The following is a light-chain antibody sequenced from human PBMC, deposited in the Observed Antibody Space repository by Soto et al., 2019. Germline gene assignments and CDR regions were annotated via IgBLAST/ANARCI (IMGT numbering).Light chain of an antibody. V-gene: IGKV3-11*01. J-gene: IGKJ4*01. CDR3: QQRASLFT. CDR1: QSVSSS. Sequence: EIVLTQYQATLSLSPVEIASLSCRTSQSVSSSLAWYQQKPGQAPRLLIYDASNRATGIPARFSGSGSGTDFTLTISSLPPEDFAVYYCQQRASLFTFGGGTKVDIK. CDR2: DAS.